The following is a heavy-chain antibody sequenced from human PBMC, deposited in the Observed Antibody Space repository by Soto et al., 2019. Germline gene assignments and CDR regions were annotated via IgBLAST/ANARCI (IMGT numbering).Heavy chain of an antibody. CDR1: GYTFTDYG. CDR3: ARDAQYSSRWHPIDY. Sequence: QVQLVQSGAEVKKPGASVKVYCKASGYTFTDYGISWVREAPGQGLEWLGWIHTYNGNTNYAQKVQGRLTMTTDSSTSTAYMELRSLRSDDTPVYYCARDAQYSSRWHPIDYWGQGTLVTFSS. V-gene: IGHV1-18*01. D-gene: IGHD6-19*01. CDR2: IHTYNGNT. J-gene: IGHJ4*02.